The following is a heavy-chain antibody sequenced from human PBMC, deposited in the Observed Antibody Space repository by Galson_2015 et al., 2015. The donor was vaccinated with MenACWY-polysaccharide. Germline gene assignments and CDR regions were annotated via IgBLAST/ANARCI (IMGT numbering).Heavy chain of an antibody. J-gene: IGHJ6*03. CDR3: AKAHIAARPDRRMVYFYYMDV. V-gene: IGHV3-23*01. D-gene: IGHD6-6*01. Sequence: SLRLSCAASGFTFSNYAMSWVRQAPGKGLEWVSAVSDSGDVTFYADSVKGRFTISRDNSKNTLYLQMNSLGAEDTALYYCAKAHIAARPDRRMVYFYYMDVWGKGTTVTVSS. CDR1: GFTFSNYA. CDR2: VSDSGDVT.